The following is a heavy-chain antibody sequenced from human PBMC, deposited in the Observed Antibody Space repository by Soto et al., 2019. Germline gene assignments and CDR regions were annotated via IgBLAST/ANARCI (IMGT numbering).Heavy chain of an antibody. V-gene: IGHV1-69*13. CDR3: ARDRGLVSSSWQYYYYGMDV. Sequence: SVKVSFKASGGTFSSYAISWVRQAPGQGLEWMGGITPIFGTANYAQKFQGRVAITADESTGTAYMELSSLRSEDTAVYYCARDRGLVSSSWQYYYYGMDVWGQGTTVTVSS. D-gene: IGHD6-13*01. CDR1: GGTFSSYA. J-gene: IGHJ6*02. CDR2: ITPIFGTA.